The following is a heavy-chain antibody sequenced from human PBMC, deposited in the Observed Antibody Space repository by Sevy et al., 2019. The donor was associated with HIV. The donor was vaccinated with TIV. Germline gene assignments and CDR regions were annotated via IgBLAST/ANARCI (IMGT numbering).Heavy chain of an antibody. D-gene: IGHD2-8*01. CDR1: GFTFSKYS. CDR2: FSFGCGRI. Sequence: GGSLRLSCEASGFTFSKYSMSWVRQAPGKGLEWVSTFSFGCGRINYAHSVKGRFTISRDDSKNTLYLQMNSLRADDTAVYYCAREGCTKPHDYWGQGTLVTVSS. V-gene: IGHV3-23*01. CDR3: AREGCTKPHDY. J-gene: IGHJ4*02.